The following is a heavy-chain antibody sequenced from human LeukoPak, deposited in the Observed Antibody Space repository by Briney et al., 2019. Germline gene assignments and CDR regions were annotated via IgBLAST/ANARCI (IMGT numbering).Heavy chain of an antibody. D-gene: IGHD3-22*01. J-gene: IGHJ4*02. V-gene: IGHV3-48*03. CDR2: ISSSGSTI. CDR3: AKGAYYDSSGYYDI. CDR1: GFTFSSYE. Sequence: PGGSLRLSCAASGFTFSSYEMNWVRQAPGKGLEWVSYISSSGSTIYYADSVKGRFTISRDNAKNSLYLQMNSLRAEDTALYYCAKGAYYDSSGYYDIWGQGTLVTVSS.